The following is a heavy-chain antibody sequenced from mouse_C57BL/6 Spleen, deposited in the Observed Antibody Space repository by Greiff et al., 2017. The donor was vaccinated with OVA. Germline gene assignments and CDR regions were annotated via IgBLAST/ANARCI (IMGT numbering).Heavy chain of an antibody. D-gene: IGHD1-1*01. J-gene: IGHJ3*01. CDR3: ASYYSAY. V-gene: IGHV2-2*01. CDR1: GFSLTSYG. Sequence: VQLQESGPGLVQPSQSLSITCTVSGFSLTSYGVHWVRQSPGKGLEWLGVIWSGGSTDYNAAFISRLSISKDNSKSQVFFKMNSLQADDTAIYYCASYYSAYWGQGTLVTVSA. CDR2: IWSGGST.